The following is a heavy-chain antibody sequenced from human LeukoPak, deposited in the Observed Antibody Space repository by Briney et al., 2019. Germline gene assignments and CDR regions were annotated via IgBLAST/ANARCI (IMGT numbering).Heavy chain of an antibody. CDR1: GFTFSSYA. Sequence: GGSLRLSGAASGFTFSSYAMTWVRQAPGTGLEWVSSISDNGHDTYYADSVKGRVTISRDNSKNTLYLQVNSLRAEDTAVYYCAGDLQLSPLYYFDYWGQGTLVTVSS. V-gene: IGHV3-23*01. CDR3: AGDLQLSPLYYFDY. J-gene: IGHJ4*02. D-gene: IGHD5-18*01. CDR2: ISDNGHDT.